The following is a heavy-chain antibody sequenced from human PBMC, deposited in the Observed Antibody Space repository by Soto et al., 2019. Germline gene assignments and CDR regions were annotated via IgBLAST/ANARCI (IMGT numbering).Heavy chain of an antibody. J-gene: IGHJ4*02. V-gene: IGHV5-51*01. CDR2: IYPGDSDT. D-gene: IGHD3-22*01. CDR1: GYSFTSYW. Sequence: GESLKISCKGSGYSFTSYWIGWVRQMPGKGLEWMGIIYPGDSDTRYSPSFQGQVTISADKSISTAYLQSSSLKASDTAMYYCARSLYYYDSSGPRGDYFDYWGQGTLVTVSS. CDR3: ARSLYYYDSSGPRGDYFDY.